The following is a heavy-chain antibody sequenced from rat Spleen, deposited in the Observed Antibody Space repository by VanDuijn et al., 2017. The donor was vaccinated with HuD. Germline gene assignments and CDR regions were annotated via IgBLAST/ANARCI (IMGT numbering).Heavy chain of an antibody. Sequence: QVQLKESGPGLVQPSQTLSLTCTVSGFSLTSYNVHWVRQPTGKGLEWMGVIWTGGNTLYNSLLKSRLSISRDTSKSQVFLKMSSLQAEDTATYYCVRVPYYFSGDPNFMDAWGQGVSVTVSS. CDR1: GFSLTSYN. V-gene: IGHV2-30*01. CDR3: VRVPYYFSGDPNFMDA. D-gene: IGHD1-1*01. CDR2: IWTGGNT. J-gene: IGHJ4*01.